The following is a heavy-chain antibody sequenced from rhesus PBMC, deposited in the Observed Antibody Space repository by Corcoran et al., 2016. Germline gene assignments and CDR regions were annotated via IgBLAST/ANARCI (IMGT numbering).Heavy chain of an antibody. D-gene: IGHD4-29*01. J-gene: IGHJ5-1*01. V-gene: IGHV4-80*01. Sequence: QVQLQESGPGLVKPSETLSLTCAVSGASFGSYWWSWRRRAPGTGLEWIGEINGHSGNTNYNPSLKSRVTISKDASKNQLSLNLNFVTDADTAVYYCSTNDYGTSYRFDVWGPGVLVTVSS. CDR3: STNDYGTSYRFDV. CDR2: INGHSGNT. CDR1: GASFGSYW.